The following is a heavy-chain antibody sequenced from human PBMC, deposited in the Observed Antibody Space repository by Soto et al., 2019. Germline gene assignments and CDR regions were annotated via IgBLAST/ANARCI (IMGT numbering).Heavy chain of an antibody. Sequence: SCPTLVNPTQTLTLTCAFSGFSLSTNEMRVTWIRQPPGKALEWLARIDWDGDKFYSTSLKTRLTISKDTSKNQVVLTMANMDPADTATYFCARMRCSSSSCYYIDYWGQGALVTVSS. D-gene: IGHD2-2*01. CDR3: ARMRCSSSSCYYIDY. V-gene: IGHV2-70*04. CDR1: GFSLSTNEMR. J-gene: IGHJ4*02. CDR2: IDWDGDK.